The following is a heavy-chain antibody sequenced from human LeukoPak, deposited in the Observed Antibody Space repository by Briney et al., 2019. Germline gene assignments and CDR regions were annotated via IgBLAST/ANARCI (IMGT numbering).Heavy chain of an antibody. J-gene: IGHJ5*02. D-gene: IGHD4-17*01. CDR1: GGSISSYY. Sequence: SETLSLTCTVSGGSISSYYWSWIRQPPGKGLGWIGYIYYSGSTNYNPSLKSRVTISVDTCKNQFSLKLSSVTAADTAVYYCARWTVTIISGWFDPWGQGTLVTVSS. CDR2: IYYSGST. V-gene: IGHV4-59*08. CDR3: ARWTVTIISGWFDP.